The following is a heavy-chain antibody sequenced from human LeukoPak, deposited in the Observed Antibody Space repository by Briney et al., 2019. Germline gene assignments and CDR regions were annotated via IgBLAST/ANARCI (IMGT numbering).Heavy chain of an antibody. Sequence: SQTLSLTCTVSGGSISSGGYYWSWIRQHPGKGLEWIGYIYYSGSTNYNPSLKSRVTISVDTSKNQFSLKLSSVTAADTAVYYCARRRSSSWYSYYYYGMDVWGQGTTVTVSS. V-gene: IGHV4-31*03. CDR1: GGSISSGGYY. CDR2: IYYSGST. CDR3: ARRRSSSWYSYYYYGMDV. J-gene: IGHJ6*02. D-gene: IGHD6-13*01.